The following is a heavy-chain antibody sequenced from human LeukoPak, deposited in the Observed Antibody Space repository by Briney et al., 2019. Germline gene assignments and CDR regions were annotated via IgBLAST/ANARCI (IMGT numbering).Heavy chain of an antibody. J-gene: IGHJ4*02. D-gene: IGHD6-19*01. Sequence: PGGSLRLSCAASGFSFRSHWMTWVRQAPGKGLERVANINQDGREKYYVDSVKGRFTVARDNTKHSLYLQMNSLRAEDTAVYDCARDNVPAGLALDYWGQGTLVTVSS. CDR1: GFSFRSHW. CDR3: ARDNVPAGLALDY. V-gene: IGHV3-7*01. CDR2: INQDGREK.